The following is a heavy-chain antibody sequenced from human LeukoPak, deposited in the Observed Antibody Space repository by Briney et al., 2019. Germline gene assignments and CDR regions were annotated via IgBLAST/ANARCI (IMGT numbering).Heavy chain of an antibody. CDR3: ARGNSGYSYGLDY. Sequence: PSETLSLTCTVSGGSISSNNYSWGWIRQPPGKGLEWIGSIYYSGSTYYNPSLKSRVTISVDTSKNQFSLKLSSVTAADTAVYYCARGNSGYSYGLDYWGQGTLVTVSS. CDR1: GGSISSNNYS. J-gene: IGHJ4*02. D-gene: IGHD5-18*01. V-gene: IGHV4-39*01. CDR2: IYYSGST.